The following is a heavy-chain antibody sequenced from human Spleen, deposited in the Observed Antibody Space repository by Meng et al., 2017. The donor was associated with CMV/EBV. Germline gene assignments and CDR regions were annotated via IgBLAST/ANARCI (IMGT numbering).Heavy chain of an antibody. J-gene: IGHJ4*02. D-gene: IGHD3-10*01. Sequence: SCKASGYSFPDYYLHWVRQAPGQGLEWMGRINPDSGGTDYAHKFQGRVTMTRDTSISTAYMELSRLTSDDTAVYYCARRYGTGSYRDFWGRGTLVTVSS. CDR3: ARRYGTGSYRDF. V-gene: IGHV1-2*06. CDR2: INPDSGGT. CDR1: GYSFPDYY.